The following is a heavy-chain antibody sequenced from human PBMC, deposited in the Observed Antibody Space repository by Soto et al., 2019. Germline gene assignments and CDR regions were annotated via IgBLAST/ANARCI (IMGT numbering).Heavy chain of an antibody. CDR1: SGSISSYNW. CDR2: FYHSGST. CDR3: AGRDRPGIAVSGGFDY. Sequence: QVQLQESGPGLVKPSGTLSLTCAVSSGSISSYNWWSWVRQPPGKGLEWIGEFYHSGSTHYNPSLKSRVTISVDKSKNQFSLRLSSVTAADTAVYYCAGRDRPGIAVSGGFDYWGQGTLVTVSS. D-gene: IGHD6-19*01. J-gene: IGHJ4*02. V-gene: IGHV4-4*02.